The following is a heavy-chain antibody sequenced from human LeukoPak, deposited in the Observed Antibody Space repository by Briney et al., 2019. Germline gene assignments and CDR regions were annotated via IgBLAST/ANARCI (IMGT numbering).Heavy chain of an antibody. CDR1: GYTFTSYY. J-gene: IGHJ4*02. CDR3: ARTPSTYYDFWSGYYLDY. Sequence: ASVKVSCKASGYTFTSYYMHWVRQAPGQGLEWMGIINPSGGSTSYAQKFQGRVTTTRDTSTSTVYMELSSLRSEDTAVYYCARTPSTYYDFWSGYYLDYWGQGTLVTVSS. CDR2: INPSGGST. V-gene: IGHV1-46*01. D-gene: IGHD3-3*01.